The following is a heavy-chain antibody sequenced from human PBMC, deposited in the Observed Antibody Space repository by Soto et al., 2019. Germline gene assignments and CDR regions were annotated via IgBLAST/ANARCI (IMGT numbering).Heavy chain of an antibody. D-gene: IGHD4-17*01. J-gene: IGHJ6*02. CDR1: GYTFTGYY. CDR3: ARGYYGDCDYYYYGMDV. Sequence: ASVKVSCKASGYTFTGYYMHWVRQAPGQGLEWMGWINPNSGGTNYAQKFQGWVTMTRDTSISPAYMELSRLRSDDTAVYYCARGYYGDCDYYYYGMDVWGQGTTVTVSS. V-gene: IGHV1-2*04. CDR2: INPNSGGT.